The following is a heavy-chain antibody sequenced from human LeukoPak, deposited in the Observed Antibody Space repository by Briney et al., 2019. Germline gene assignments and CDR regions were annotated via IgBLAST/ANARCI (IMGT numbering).Heavy chain of an antibody. CDR1: GGSISSSSYY. V-gene: IGHV4-39*01. J-gene: IGHJ5*02. CDR2: IYYSGST. Sequence: SEILSLTCTVSGGSISSSSYYWDWISQSPGKGLEWIGTIYYSGSTDYNPSLKSRVTMSVETSKNQFSLKLSSVTAADTAVYYCARNISTVANGARYNWFDPWGQGTLVTVSS. D-gene: IGHD4-11*01. CDR3: ARNISTVANGARYNWFDP.